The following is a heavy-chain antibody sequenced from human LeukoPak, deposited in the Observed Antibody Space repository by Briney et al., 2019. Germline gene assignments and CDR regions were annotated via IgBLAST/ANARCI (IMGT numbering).Heavy chain of an antibody. Sequence: ASVKVSCKASGHTFTGYYMHWVRQAPGQGLEWMGWINANSGDTNYAQKFQGRVTMTRDTSISTAYMELSRLRSDDTAVYYCARDFEASAGWGQGTLVTVSS. CDR2: INANSGDT. D-gene: IGHD1-26*01. J-gene: IGHJ4*02. CDR3: ARDFEASAG. CDR1: GHTFTGYY. V-gene: IGHV1-2*02.